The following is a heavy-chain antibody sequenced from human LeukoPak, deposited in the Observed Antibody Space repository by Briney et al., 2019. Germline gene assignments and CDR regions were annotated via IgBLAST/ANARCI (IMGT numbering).Heavy chain of an antibody. CDR3: ARDHAYSSGWLDY. V-gene: IGHV3-33*01. Sequence: GGSLRLSCAASGFTFSSYGTHWVRQAPGKGLEWVAVIWYDGSNKYYADSVKGRFTISRDNSKNTLYLQMNSLRAEDTAVYYCARDHAYSSGWLDYWGQGTLVTVSS. CDR2: IWYDGSNK. J-gene: IGHJ4*02. D-gene: IGHD6-19*01. CDR1: GFTFSSYG.